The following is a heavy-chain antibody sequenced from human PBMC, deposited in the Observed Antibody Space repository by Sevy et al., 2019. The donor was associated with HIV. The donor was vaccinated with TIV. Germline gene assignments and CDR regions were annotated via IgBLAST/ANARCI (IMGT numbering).Heavy chain of an antibody. Sequence: GGSLRLSCAASVFTFSSYGMHWVRQAPGKGLEWVAVISYDGSNKYYADSVKGRFTISRDNSKNTLYLQMNSLRAEDTAVYYCAKDFKGVTVTTDYYYGMDVWGQGTTVTVSS. D-gene: IGHD4-17*01. CDR2: ISYDGSNK. J-gene: IGHJ6*02. CDR1: VFTFSSYG. CDR3: AKDFKGVTVTTDYYYGMDV. V-gene: IGHV3-30*18.